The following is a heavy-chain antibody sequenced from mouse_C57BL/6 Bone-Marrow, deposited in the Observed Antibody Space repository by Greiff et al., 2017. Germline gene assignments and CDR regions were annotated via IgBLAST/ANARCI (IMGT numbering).Heavy chain of an antibody. CDR3: ARDPITTVVGPYAMDY. CDR2: SRNKANDYTT. Sequence: EVKVEESGGGLVQSGRSLRLSCATSGFTFSDFYMEWVRQAPGKGLEWIAASRNKANDYTTEYSASVKGRFIVSRDTSQSILYLQMNALRAEDTAIYYCARDPITTVVGPYAMDYWGQGTSVTVSS. J-gene: IGHJ4*01. D-gene: IGHD1-1*01. V-gene: IGHV7-1*01. CDR1: GFTFSDFY.